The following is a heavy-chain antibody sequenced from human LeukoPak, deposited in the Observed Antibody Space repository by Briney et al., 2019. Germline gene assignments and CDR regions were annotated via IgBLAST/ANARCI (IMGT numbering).Heavy chain of an antibody. D-gene: IGHD1-26*01. CDR2: INHSGST. Sequence: PSETLSLTCAVYGGSFSSYYWSWIRQPPGKGLEWIGEINHSGSTNYNPSLKSRVTISVDTSKNQFSLKLSSVTAADTAVYYCARGPKVGATEVDYWGQGTLVTVSS. J-gene: IGHJ4*02. CDR3: ARGPKVGATEVDY. CDR1: GGSFSSYY. V-gene: IGHV4-34*01.